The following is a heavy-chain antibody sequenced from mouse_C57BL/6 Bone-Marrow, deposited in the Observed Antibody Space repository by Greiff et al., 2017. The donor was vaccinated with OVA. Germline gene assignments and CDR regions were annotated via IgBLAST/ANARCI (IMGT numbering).Heavy chain of an antibody. CDR1: GYTFTGYW. Sequence: VQLKQSGAELMKPGASVKLSCKATGYTFTGYWIEWVKQRPGHGLEWIGEILPGSGSTNYNEKFKGKATFTADTSSNTAYMQLSSLTTDDSAIYYCARHIYYDYDGYFDVWGTGTTVTVSS. V-gene: IGHV1-9*01. J-gene: IGHJ1*03. CDR2: ILPGSGST. D-gene: IGHD2-4*01. CDR3: ARHIYYDYDGYFDV.